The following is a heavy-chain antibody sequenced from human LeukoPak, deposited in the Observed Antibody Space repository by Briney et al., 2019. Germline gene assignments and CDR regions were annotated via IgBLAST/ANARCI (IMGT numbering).Heavy chain of an antibody. CDR3: ARGRAGATPYYYYYMDV. CDR1: GGSFSGYY. Sequence: SETLSLTCAVYGGSFSGYYWSWIRQPPGKGLEWIGEINHSGSTNYNPSLKSRVTISVDTPKNQFSLKLSSVTAADTAVYYCARGRAGATPYYYYYMDVWGKGTTVTVSS. J-gene: IGHJ6*03. CDR2: INHSGST. D-gene: IGHD1-26*01. V-gene: IGHV4-34*01.